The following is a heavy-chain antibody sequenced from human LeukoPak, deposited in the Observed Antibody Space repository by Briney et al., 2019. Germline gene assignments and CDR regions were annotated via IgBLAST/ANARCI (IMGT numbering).Heavy chain of an antibody. CDR2: IDWNGGST. V-gene: IGHV3-20*04. Sequence: PGGSLRLSCAASGFTFDDYGMSWVRQAPGKGLEWVSGIDWNGGSTVYADSVKGRFTISRDNSKNTLYLQMNSLRAEDTAVYYCANAGFCSSTTCYNPFDHWGQGTLVTVSS. CDR3: ANAGFCSSTTCYNPFDH. J-gene: IGHJ4*02. D-gene: IGHD2-2*02. CDR1: GFTFDDYG.